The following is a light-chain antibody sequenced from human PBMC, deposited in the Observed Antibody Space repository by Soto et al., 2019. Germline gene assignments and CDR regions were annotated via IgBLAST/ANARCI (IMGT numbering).Light chain of an antibody. J-gene: IGKJ2*01. CDR3: QHYNYSLYT. V-gene: IGKV3-15*01. Sequence: EIEITQSPATLSLSPVERATLSCRATQTLVNTLGWYQRKPGHAPRLLLYDASTRATGVQALLSVSGCGTDFILTISRLQSEDSSVYYRQHYNYSLYTFGQGTKVNIK. CDR2: DAS. CDR1: QTLVNT.